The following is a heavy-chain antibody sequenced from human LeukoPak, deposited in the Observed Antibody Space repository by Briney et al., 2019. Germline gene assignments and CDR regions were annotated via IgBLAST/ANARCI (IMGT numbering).Heavy chain of an antibody. CDR3: AKDHRRGTSPGVYYYYGMDV. CDR2: ISGSGGST. CDR1: GFTFSSYA. V-gene: IGHV3-23*01. J-gene: IGHJ6*02. D-gene: IGHD2-2*01. Sequence: PGGSLRLSCAASGFTFSSYAMSWVRQAPGKGLEWVSAISGSGGSTYYADSVKGRFTISRDNSKNTLYLQMNSLRAEDTAVYYCAKDHRRGTSPGVYYYYGMDVWGQGTTVTVSS.